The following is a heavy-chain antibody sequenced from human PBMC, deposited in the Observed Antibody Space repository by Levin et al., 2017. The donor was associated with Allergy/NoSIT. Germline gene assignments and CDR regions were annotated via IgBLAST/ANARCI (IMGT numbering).Heavy chain of an antibody. J-gene: IGHJ4*02. CDR3: ARVLVGGPEY. CDR2: ISSGSSYI. CDR1: GFTFSSYS. D-gene: IGHD2-15*01. Sequence: GESLKISCAASGFTFSSYSINWVRQAPGKGLEWVSSISSGSSYIYYADSVKGRFTISRDNAKNSLYLQINSLRAEDTAVYYCARVLVGGPEYWRQGTLVTVSS. V-gene: IGHV3-21*01.